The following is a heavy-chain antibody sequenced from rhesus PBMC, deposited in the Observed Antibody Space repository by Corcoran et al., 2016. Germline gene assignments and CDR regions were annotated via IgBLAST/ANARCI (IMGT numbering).Heavy chain of an antibody. CDR2: ISGRSGSP. CDR1: GGSVSSSNW. J-gene: IGHJ4*01. D-gene: IGHD3-3*01. V-gene: IGHV4-65*01. Sequence: QVQLQESGPGLVKPSETLSLTCAVSGGSVSSSNWWSWIRQPPGKGLEWIGYISGRSGSPYYNPSLKSRVPLSTDTSKDQFSLKLSSVTAAYMAVYCCAGFTIFGLAPIWGQGVLVTVSS. CDR3: AGFTIFGLAPI.